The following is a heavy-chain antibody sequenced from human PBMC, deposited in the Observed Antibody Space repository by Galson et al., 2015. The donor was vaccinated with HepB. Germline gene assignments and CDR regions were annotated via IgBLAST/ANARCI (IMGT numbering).Heavy chain of an antibody. J-gene: IGHJ5*02. CDR2: IYYSGST. Sequence: ETLSLTCTVSGGSISSSSYYWGWIRQPPGKGLEWIGSIYYSGSTYYNPSLKSRVTISEDTSKNQFSLKLSSVTAADTAMYYCAREGSYYYDSSGAGWFDPWGQGTLVTVSS. CDR3: AREGSYYYDSSGAGWFDP. V-gene: IGHV4-39*07. CDR1: GGSISSSSYY. D-gene: IGHD3-22*01.